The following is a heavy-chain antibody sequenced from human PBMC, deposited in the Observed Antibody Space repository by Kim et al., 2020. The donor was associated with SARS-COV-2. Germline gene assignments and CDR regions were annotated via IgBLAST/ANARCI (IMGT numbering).Heavy chain of an antibody. V-gene: IGHV5-51*01. CDR3: ARPRYSYGYRDAFDI. J-gene: IGHJ3*02. Sequence: PSFQGQVTISADKSISTAYLQWSSLKASDTAMYYCARPRYSYGYRDAFDIWGQGTMVTVSS. D-gene: IGHD5-18*01.